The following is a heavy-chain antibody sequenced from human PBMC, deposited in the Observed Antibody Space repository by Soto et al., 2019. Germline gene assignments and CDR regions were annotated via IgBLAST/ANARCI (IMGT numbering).Heavy chain of an antibody. CDR2: IKKDGSEK. CDR3: ARVGPQLAYFYYYGMDV. CDR1: GFTYSSYW. Sequence: PGGSLRLSCAASGFTYSSYWMSWVRQAPGKGLEWVANIKKDGSEKYYVDSVKGRFTISRDNAKNSLYLQMNSLRAEDTAVYYCARVGPQLAYFYYYGMDVWGQGTTVTSP. J-gene: IGHJ6*02. D-gene: IGHD6-13*01. V-gene: IGHV3-7*01.